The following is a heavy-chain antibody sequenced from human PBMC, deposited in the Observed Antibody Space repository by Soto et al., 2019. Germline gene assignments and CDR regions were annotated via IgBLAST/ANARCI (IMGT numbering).Heavy chain of an antibody. CDR1: GGSISSYY. V-gene: IGHV4-59*08. D-gene: IGHD6-6*01. J-gene: IGHJ6*03. CDR3: ARRGQLVAFGRYYMDV. Sequence: SETLSLTCTVSGGSISSYYWSWIRQPPGKGLEWIGYIYYSGSTNYNPSLKSRVTISVDTSKNQFSLKLSSVTAADTAVYYCARRGQLVAFGRYYMDVWGKGTTVTV. CDR2: IYYSGST.